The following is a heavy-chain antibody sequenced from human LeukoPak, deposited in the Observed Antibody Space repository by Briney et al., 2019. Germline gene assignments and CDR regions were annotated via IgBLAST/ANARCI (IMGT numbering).Heavy chain of an antibody. CDR3: ATSVAVAGSFDY. V-gene: IGHV1-2*06. D-gene: IGHD6-19*01. Sequence: ASVKVSCKASGYTFTGYYMHWVRQAPGQGLEWMGRIDPNSGDTYYVQKFQGRVTMTRDTSISTAHMDLSGLISDDTAVYYCATSVAVAGSFDYWGQGTLVTVSS. CDR2: IDPNSGDT. CDR1: GYTFTGYY. J-gene: IGHJ4*02.